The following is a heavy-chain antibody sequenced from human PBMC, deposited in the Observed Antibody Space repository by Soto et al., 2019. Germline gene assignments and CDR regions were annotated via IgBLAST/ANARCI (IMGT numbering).Heavy chain of an antibody. J-gene: IGHJ6*03. CDR2: INVGNGVT. Sequence: QVQLVQSGAEVKKPGASVKVSCKASGYSFTSYAVHWVRQAPGQRLEGMGWINVGNGVTKYSQKFQGRATITSDASASTAYMALSSLPSEDTAVYYCASDPRVDTGVRLGDYYYYMDVGGKGTTVTVSS. CDR1: GYSFTSYA. D-gene: IGHD3-10*01. V-gene: IGHV1-3*01. CDR3: ASDPRVDTGVRLGDYYYYMDV.